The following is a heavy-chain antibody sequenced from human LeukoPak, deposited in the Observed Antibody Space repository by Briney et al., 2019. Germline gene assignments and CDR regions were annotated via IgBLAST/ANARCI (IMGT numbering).Heavy chain of an antibody. CDR2: INHSGST. CDR3: ARRSEYSSGCYFYY. Sequence: SETLSLTCTVSGGSISSGGYSWSWIRQPPGKGLEWIGEINHSGSTNYNPSLKGRVTISVDTSKNQFSLKLSSVTAADTAVYYCARRSEYSSGCYFYYGGKGPLVTVPS. V-gene: IGHV4-39*07. D-gene: IGHD6-19*01. J-gene: IGHJ4*02. CDR1: GGSISSGGYS.